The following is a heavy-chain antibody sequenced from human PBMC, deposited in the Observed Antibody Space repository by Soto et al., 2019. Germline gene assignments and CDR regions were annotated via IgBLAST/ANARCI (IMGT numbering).Heavy chain of an antibody. Sequence: PSETLSLTCTVSGGSISTHYWTWIRQPPGKGLEWIGFIYDRGITNYNPSLKSRLTISVDTSKNQFSLKLSSVTAADTAVYYCARAYDFWSGYYWFDPWGQGTLVTVSS. J-gene: IGHJ5*02. CDR3: ARAYDFWSGYYWFDP. CDR2: IYDRGIT. CDR1: GGSISTHY. V-gene: IGHV4-59*11. D-gene: IGHD3-3*01.